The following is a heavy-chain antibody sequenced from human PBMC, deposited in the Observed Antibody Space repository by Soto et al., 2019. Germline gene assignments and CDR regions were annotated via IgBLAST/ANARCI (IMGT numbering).Heavy chain of an antibody. Sequence: PGGSLRLPWGAGGFTFSSYGMGWVRQAPGKGLEWVSAISGSGGSTYYADSVKGRFTISRDNSKNTLYLQRNSLRAEDTAVYYCAKGTLAPLLWPNVYYFDYWGQGTLVTVSS. D-gene: IGHD2-8*01. CDR1: GFTFSSYG. V-gene: IGHV3-23*01. CDR2: ISGSGGST. J-gene: IGHJ4*02. CDR3: AKGTLAPLLWPNVYYFDY.